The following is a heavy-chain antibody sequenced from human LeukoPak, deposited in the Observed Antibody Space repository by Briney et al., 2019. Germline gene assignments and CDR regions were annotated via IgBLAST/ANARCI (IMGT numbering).Heavy chain of an antibody. V-gene: IGHV3-30*18. D-gene: IGHD6-25*01. CDR2: ISHDGRTE. CDR1: GFIFSNYG. Sequence: GRSLRLSCAASGFIFSNYGMHWVRQAPGKGPEWVAVISHDGRTEFYADSVKGRFTISRDNSKNTLDLQVFSLRAEDTAVYYCAKEPTSYSSGWYFHHWGQGTLVTVSS. CDR3: AKEPTSYSSGWYFHH. J-gene: IGHJ1*01.